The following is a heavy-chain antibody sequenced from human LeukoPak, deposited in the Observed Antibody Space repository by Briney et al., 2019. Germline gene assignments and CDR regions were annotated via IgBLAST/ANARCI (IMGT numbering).Heavy chain of an antibody. D-gene: IGHD3-22*01. V-gene: IGHV4-59*06. Sequence: SETLSLTCTVSGGSISSYYWSWIRQHPGKGLEWIGYIYYSGSAYSNPSLKSRISISVDTSKNHFSLNLSSVTAADTAVYYCARARAGYDSSGYHDAFDIWGQGTMVSVSS. CDR3: ARARAGYDSSGYHDAFDI. CDR1: GGSISSYY. J-gene: IGHJ3*02. CDR2: IYYSGSA.